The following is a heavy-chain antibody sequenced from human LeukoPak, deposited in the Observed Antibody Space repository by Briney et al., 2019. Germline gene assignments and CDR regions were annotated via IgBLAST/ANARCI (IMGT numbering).Heavy chain of an antibody. J-gene: IGHJ4*02. V-gene: IGHV1-18*01. Sequence: GSSVKVSCKASGYTFTSYGISWVRQAPAQGLEWMGWISAYNGNTNYAQKLQGRGTMATDTSTSTAYMELRSLRSDDTAGYYCARVGLEDIVVVPAAIPSYFDYWGQGTLVTVSS. CDR1: GYTFTSYG. CDR2: ISAYNGNT. D-gene: IGHD2-2*02. CDR3: ARVGLEDIVVVPAAIPSYFDY.